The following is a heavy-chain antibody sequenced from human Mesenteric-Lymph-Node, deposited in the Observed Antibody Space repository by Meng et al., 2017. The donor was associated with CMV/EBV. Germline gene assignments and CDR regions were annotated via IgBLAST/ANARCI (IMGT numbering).Heavy chain of an antibody. Sequence: GESLKISCVASGVTFSSYWMSWVRQAPGKGLEWVAHIAQDGSEKYYVDSVKGRFTISRDNAKNSLYLQMNSLRAEDTAVYYCARDFRYGYCSSTSCYEIDYWGQGTLVTVSS. CDR1: GVTFSSYW. CDR3: ARDFRYGYCSSTSCYEIDY. J-gene: IGHJ4*02. CDR2: IAQDGSEK. D-gene: IGHD2-2*01. V-gene: IGHV3-7*01.